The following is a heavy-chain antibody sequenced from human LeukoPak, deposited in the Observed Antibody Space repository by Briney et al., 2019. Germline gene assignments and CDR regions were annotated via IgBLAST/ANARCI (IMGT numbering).Heavy chain of an antibody. V-gene: IGHV3-9*03. CDR2: ISWNCATI. D-gene: IGHD3-10*01. J-gene: IGHJ4*02. CDR3: AKDTSGYYGSESSTFDY. CDR1: GFTIDDYA. Sequence: PGRSLRLSCAASGFTIDDYAMHWVRQAPGKGLEWVSGISWNCATIGYADSVKGRFTISRDNAKNSLYLQMNSLRADDMAVYYCAKDTSGYYGSESSTFDYWGQGTLVTVSS.